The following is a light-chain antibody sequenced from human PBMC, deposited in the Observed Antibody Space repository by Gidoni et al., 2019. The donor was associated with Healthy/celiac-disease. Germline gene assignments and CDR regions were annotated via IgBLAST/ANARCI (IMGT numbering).Light chain of an antibody. CDR2: GAS. Sequence: ELVMTQSPATLSVSPGERATLSCRASQSVSSNLAWYQQKPGTAPRLLIYGASTRATGIPARFSGSGSGTEFTLTISSLQSEDFAVYYCQQYNNWPPLTFGGGTKVEIK. CDR1: QSVSSN. J-gene: IGKJ4*01. CDR3: QQYNNWPPLT. V-gene: IGKV3-15*01.